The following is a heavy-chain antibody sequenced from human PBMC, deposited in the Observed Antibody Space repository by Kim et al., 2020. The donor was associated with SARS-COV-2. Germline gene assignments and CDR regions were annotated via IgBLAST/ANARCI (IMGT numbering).Heavy chain of an antibody. D-gene: IGHD6-19*01. CDR3: AKARVGWYGNNWFDP. CDR2: ISGSGGST. CDR1: GFTFSSYA. V-gene: IGHV3-23*01. Sequence: GGSLRLSCAASGFTFSSYAMSWVRQAPGKGLEWVSAISGSGGSTYYADSVKGRFTISRDNSKNTLYLQMNSLRAEDTAVYYCAKARVGWYGNNWFDPWGQGTLVTVSS. J-gene: IGHJ5*02.